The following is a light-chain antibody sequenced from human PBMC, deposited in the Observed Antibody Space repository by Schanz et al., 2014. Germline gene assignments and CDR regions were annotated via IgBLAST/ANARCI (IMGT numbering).Light chain of an antibody. CDR1: SSDVGSYNL. CDR3: QSYDSSLSASGWV. J-gene: IGLJ3*02. CDR2: EGS. V-gene: IGLV2-14*02. Sequence: QSALTQPASVSGSPGQSITISCTGTSSDVGSYNLVSWYQQHPGKAPKLMIYEGSKRPSGVSNRISGSKSGNTASLTISGLQAEDEADYYCQSYDSSLSASGWVFGGGTKLTVL.